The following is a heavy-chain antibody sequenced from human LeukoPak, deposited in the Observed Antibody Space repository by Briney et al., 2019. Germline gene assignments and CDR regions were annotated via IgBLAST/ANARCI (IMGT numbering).Heavy chain of an antibody. V-gene: IGHV3-30*02. CDR3: AKDRYYGSGSYSNLFDY. Sequence: PGGSLRLSCAASGFTFSSYGMHWVRQAPGKGLEWVACIRYDGSNKYYADSVKGRFTISRDNSKNTLYLQMNSLRAEDTAVYYCAKDRYYGSGSYSNLFDYWGQGTLVTVSS. D-gene: IGHD3-10*01. CDR2: IRYDGSNK. J-gene: IGHJ4*02. CDR1: GFTFSSYG.